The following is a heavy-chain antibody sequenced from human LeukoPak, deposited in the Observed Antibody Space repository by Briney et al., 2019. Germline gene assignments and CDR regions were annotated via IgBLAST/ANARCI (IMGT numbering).Heavy chain of an antibody. CDR2: IKQEGSEK. J-gene: IGHJ4*02. V-gene: IGHV3-7*01. Sequence: GGSLRLSCAASGFTFSSFWMSWVRQAPGKGLEWVANIKQEGSEKYYVGSVKGRFTISRDDARNSLYLQMNSLSAEDTAVYFCARGFELDYWGQGTLVTVSS. CDR1: GFTFSSFW. CDR3: ARGFELDY.